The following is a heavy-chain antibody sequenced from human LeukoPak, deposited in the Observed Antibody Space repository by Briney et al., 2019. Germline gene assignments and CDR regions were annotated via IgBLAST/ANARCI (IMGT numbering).Heavy chain of an antibody. CDR3: ARAVSGAAAGNAFDI. CDR2: ISAYNGNT. Sequence: ASVKVSCKASGYTFTSYGISWVRQAPGQGLEWMGWISAYNGNTNYAQKLQGRVTMTTDTSTSTAYMELRSLRSDDTAVYYCARAVSGAAAGNAFDIWGRGTMVTVSS. J-gene: IGHJ3*02. D-gene: IGHD6-13*01. CDR1: GYTFTSYG. V-gene: IGHV1-18*01.